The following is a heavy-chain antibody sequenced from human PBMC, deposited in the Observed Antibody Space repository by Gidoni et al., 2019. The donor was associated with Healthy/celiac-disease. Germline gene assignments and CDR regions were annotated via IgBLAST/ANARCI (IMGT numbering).Heavy chain of an antibody. J-gene: IGHJ6*02. CDR2: MNPNSGNT. V-gene: IGHV1-8*01. Sequence: QVQLVQSGAEVKKPGAPVMVSCMASGYTFHSYDSNWVRQATGQGLEWMGWMNPNSGNTGYAQKFQGRVTMTRNTSISTAYMELSSLRSEDTAVYYCASFRVRAGHYYGMDVWGQGTTVTVSS. D-gene: IGHD6-19*01. CDR3: ASFRVRAGHYYGMDV. CDR1: GYTFHSYD.